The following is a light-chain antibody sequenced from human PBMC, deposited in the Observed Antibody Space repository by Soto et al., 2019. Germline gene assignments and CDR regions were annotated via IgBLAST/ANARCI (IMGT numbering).Light chain of an antibody. CDR3: QQYGSSPPWT. Sequence: ENVLTQSPGPLSLSPGERATLSCRASQSVSSSYLAWYQQKPGQAPRLLIYGASSRATGIPDRFSGSGSGTDFTLTISRLEPEDFAVYYCQQYGSSPPWTFGQGTKVDIK. CDR1: QSVSSSY. V-gene: IGKV3-20*01. CDR2: GAS. J-gene: IGKJ1*01.